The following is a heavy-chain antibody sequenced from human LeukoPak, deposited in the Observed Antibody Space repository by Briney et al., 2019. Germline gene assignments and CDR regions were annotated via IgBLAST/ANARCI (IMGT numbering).Heavy chain of an antibody. CDR2: INPNGGST. V-gene: IGHV1-46*01. Sequence: ASVKVSCKASGYTLTRYFIHWVRQAPGQGLEWMGIINPNGGSTSYPQKFQGRVTMTTDTSTSTAYMELSSLRSEDTAVYYCAREPWFDYWGQGTLVTVSS. CDR3: AREPWFDY. CDR1: GYTLTRYF. J-gene: IGHJ4*02.